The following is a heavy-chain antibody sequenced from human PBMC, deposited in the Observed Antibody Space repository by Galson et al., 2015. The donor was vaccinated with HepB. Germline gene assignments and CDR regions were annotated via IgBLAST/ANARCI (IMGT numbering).Heavy chain of an antibody. V-gene: IGHV4-39*01. CDR1: GGSIRSSSHL. CDR3: ARRDFASGEGVDYFDY. J-gene: IGHJ4*02. Sequence: ETLSLTCSVSGGSIRSSSHLWAWIRQPPGKGLEWIGSVHYSETTYFNPSLKTRVSIFVDTSKKQFSMKLSSVTVADTAVYYCARRDFASGEGVDYFDYWGQGTLVTVSS. CDR2: VHYSETT. D-gene: IGHD3-10*01.